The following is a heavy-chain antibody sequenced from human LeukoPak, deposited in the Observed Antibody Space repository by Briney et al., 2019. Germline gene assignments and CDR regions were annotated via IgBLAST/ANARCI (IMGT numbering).Heavy chain of an antibody. CDR2: IKQDGSEK. Sequence: PGGSLRLSCAASGFTFSSYWMSWVRQAPGKGLEWVANIKQDGSEKYYVDSVKGRFTISRDNAKNSLYLQMHSLRAGDTAVYYCARPNYRHFWCGFSSFDYWGQGTLVTVSS. J-gene: IGHJ4*02. D-gene: IGHD3-3*02. CDR3: ARPNYRHFWCGFSSFDY. CDR1: GFTFSSYW. V-gene: IGHV3-7*01.